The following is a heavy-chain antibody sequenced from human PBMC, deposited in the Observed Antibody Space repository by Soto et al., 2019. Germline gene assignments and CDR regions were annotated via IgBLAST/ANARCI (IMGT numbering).Heavy chain of an antibody. CDR2: IYHGGTT. V-gene: IGHV4-38-2*02. CDR1: GYSISSGPY. CDR3: ARVHVMVVAGSTFDY. J-gene: IGHJ4*01. D-gene: IGHD6-19*01. Sequence: SETLSLTCTVSGYSISSGPYWAWIRQPPGKGPEWIASIYHGGTTFYNPSLKSRITISVDTSNNQFSLKLTSVTAADTAVYYCARVHVMVVAGSTFDYWGHGTLVTVSS.